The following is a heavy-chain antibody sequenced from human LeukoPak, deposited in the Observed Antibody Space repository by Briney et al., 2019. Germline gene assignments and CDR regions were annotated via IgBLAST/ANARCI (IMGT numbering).Heavy chain of an antibody. J-gene: IGHJ4*02. V-gene: IGHV4-59*08. CDR3: ARLRGTSNGIGGLDY. D-gene: IGHD3-16*01. CDR1: GGSISSYY. CDR2: IYYSGST. Sequence: SETLSLTCTVSGGSISSYYWSCIRQPPGKGLEWIGYIYYSGSTNYNPSLKSRVTISVDTSKNQFSLKLSSVTAADTAVYYCARLRGTSNGIGGLDYWGQGTLVTVSS.